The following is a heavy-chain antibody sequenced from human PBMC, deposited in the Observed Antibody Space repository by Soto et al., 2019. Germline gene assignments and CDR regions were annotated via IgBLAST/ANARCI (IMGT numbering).Heavy chain of an antibody. Sequence: GGSLRLSCAASGFSFSTYALTWVRQAPGKGLEWVSGITGSGDYTFYADSVKGRFTISRDNSKNTLYLQMNSLRAEDTAVYYCARGMYYDSSGNYCYGLDVWGQGTTVTVSS. CDR1: GFSFSTYA. J-gene: IGHJ6*02. V-gene: IGHV3-23*01. CDR2: ITGSGDYT. D-gene: IGHD3-22*01. CDR3: ARGMYYDSSGNYCYGLDV.